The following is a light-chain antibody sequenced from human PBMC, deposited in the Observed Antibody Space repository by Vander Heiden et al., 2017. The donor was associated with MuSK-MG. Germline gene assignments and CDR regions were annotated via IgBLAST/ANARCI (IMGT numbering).Light chain of an antibody. Sequence: DIQMTQSPSTLSASVGDRVTITCRASQSIGSWLAWYQQKPGKAPKLLIYKASTLESGVPSRFSGSGSGTEFTLTISSLQPDDFATYYCQQDNTYSSFGQGTKLEIK. CDR1: QSIGSW. J-gene: IGKJ2*01. V-gene: IGKV1-5*03. CDR2: KAS. CDR3: QQDNTYSS.